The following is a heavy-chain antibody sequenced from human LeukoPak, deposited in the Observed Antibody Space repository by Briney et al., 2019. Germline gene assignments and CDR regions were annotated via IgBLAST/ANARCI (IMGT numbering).Heavy chain of an antibody. V-gene: IGHV3-23*01. D-gene: IGHD4-17*01. CDR3: AKGVTPVISLQFFDY. J-gene: IGHJ4*02. CDR2: ISGSGLNT. Sequence: GGSLRLSWAASGFTFSSYGMNWVRQAPGKGLEWVSSISGSGLNTYYADSVKGRFTISRDKSKNTLYLQMNSLRAEDTAVYYCAKGVTPVISLQFFDYWGQGTLITVSS. CDR1: GFTFSSYG.